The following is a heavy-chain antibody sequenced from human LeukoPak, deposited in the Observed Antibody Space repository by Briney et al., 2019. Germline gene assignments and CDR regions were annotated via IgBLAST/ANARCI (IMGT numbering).Heavy chain of an antibody. Sequence: GGSLRLSCAASGFTFSSYAMGWVRQAPGKGLEWVSAISGSGGSTYYADSVKGRFTISRDNSKNTLYLQMNSLRAEDTAVYYCAKSGDYGDYKFNWGQGTLVTVSS. D-gene: IGHD4-17*01. V-gene: IGHV3-23*01. CDR1: GFTFSSYA. J-gene: IGHJ4*02. CDR3: AKSGDYGDYKFN. CDR2: ISGSGGST.